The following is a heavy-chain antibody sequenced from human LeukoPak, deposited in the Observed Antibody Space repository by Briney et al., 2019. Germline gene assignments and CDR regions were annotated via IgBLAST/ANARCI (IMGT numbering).Heavy chain of an antibody. D-gene: IGHD6-25*01. CDR3: TTAAFH. CDR1: GFTFKNAW. J-gene: IGHJ1*01. CDR2: IKSKAHGGTT. Sequence: GGSLRLSCAASGFTFKNAWMCWVRQAPGKGLEWVGRIKSKAHGGTTDYAAPVKDRFTISRDDSKSTLYLQMNSLKTEDTAVYYCTTAAFHWGQGTLVTVSS. V-gene: IGHV3-15*01.